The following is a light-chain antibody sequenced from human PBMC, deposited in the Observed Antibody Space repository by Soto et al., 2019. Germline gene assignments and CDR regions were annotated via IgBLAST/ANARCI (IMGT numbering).Light chain of an antibody. CDR1: RTIITN. V-gene: IGKV3-15*01. Sequence: VMTQAPATLSVSPGERATLSCRASRTIITNIAWYQLKDGQVPRLLFYGDSTSPTDIPARFSGSGSGTECTLTISSLQSEDFAEYHCQQYNNWPQTFGQGTKVEIK. J-gene: IGKJ1*01. CDR2: GDS. CDR3: QQYNNWPQT.